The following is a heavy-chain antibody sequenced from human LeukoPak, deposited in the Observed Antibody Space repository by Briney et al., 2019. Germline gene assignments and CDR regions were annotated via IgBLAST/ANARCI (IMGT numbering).Heavy chain of an antibody. CDR1: GGSFSGYY. V-gene: IGHV4-34*01. D-gene: IGHD2-15*01. CDR2: INHSGST. J-gene: IGHJ4*02. Sequence: SETLSLTCAVYGGSFSGYYWSWIRQPPGKGLEWIGEINHSGSTNYNPPLKSRVTISVDTSKNQFSLKLSSVTAADTAVYYCAYSLLLSYYFDYWGQGTLVTVSS. CDR3: AYSLLLSYYFDY.